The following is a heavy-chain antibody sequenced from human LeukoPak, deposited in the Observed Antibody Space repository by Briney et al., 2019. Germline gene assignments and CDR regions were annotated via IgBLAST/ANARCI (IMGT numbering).Heavy chain of an antibody. CDR3: AGGGGWY. J-gene: IGHJ4*02. CDR2: INWNGGST. CDR1: GFTFSSYS. V-gene: IGHV3-20*04. Sequence: GGSLRLSCAASGFTFSSYSMNWVRHAPGKGLEWVSDINWNGGSTGYADSVKGRFTISRDNAKNSLYLQMNSLRAEDTALYYCAGGGGWYWGQGTLVTVSS. D-gene: IGHD2-15*01.